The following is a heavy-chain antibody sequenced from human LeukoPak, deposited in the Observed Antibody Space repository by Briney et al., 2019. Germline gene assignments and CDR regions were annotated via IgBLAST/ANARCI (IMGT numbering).Heavy chain of an antibody. V-gene: IGHV3-23*01. CDR1: GFTFNTYA. CDR3: AKDLRTDDHDSSGYFN. J-gene: IGHJ4*02. CDR2: IRGSGGST. D-gene: IGHD3-22*01. Sequence: GGFLRLSCAASGFTFNTYAMSWVRQAPGKGLEWVSAIRGSGGSTYYADSVKGRFTISRDNSKNTLYLQMSSLRAEDTAIYYCAKDLRTDDHDSSGYFNWGQGTLVTVSS.